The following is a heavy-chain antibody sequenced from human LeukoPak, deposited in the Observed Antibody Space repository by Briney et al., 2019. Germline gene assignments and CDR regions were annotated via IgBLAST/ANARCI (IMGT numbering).Heavy chain of an antibody. V-gene: IGHV3-30*02. CDR2: IQNRENAK. J-gene: IGHJ4*02. CDR1: GFDFATYG. CDR3: TKDSFYWGSWN. Sequence: GGALRLSCATSGFDFATYGMHWVRQAPGKGLEWVAFIQNRENAKSYADSVRGRFSIFRDDSKNTVYLQLSSLRRDDTAVYYCTKDSFYWGSWNCGPGALVIVSS. D-gene: IGHD7-27*01.